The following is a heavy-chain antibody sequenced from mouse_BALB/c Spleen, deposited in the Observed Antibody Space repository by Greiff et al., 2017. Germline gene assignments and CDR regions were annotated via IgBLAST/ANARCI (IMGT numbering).Heavy chain of an antibody. CDR2: ISSGSSTI. CDR3: ARYPGTS. CDR1: GFTFSSFG. V-gene: IGHV5-17*02. D-gene: IGHD4-1*01. J-gene: IGHJ3*01. Sequence: DVMLVESGGGLVQPGGSRKLSCAASGFTFSSFGMHWVRQAPEKGLEWVAYISSGSSTIYYADTVKGRFTISRDNPKNTLFLQMTSLRSEDTAMYYCARYPGTSWGQGTLVTVSA.